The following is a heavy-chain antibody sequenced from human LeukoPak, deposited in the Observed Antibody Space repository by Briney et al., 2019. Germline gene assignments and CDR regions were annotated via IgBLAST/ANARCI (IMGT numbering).Heavy chain of an antibody. Sequence: PGGSLRLSCVASGFTVSSNYMTWVRLAPGKGLEWVSLIYSGGSTYYPDSVKGRFTISRDNFKNTLYLQMNSLRAEDTAVYYCASGEWPQDYWGQGTLVTVSS. CDR2: IYSGGST. CDR1: GFTVSSNY. D-gene: IGHD3-10*01. CDR3: ASGEWPQDY. V-gene: IGHV3-53*01. J-gene: IGHJ4*02.